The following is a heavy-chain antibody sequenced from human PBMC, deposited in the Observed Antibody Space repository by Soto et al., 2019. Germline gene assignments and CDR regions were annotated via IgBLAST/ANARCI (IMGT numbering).Heavy chain of an antibody. CDR1: GLTFRSYA. J-gene: IGHJ4*02. CDR2: IGGDGGTT. D-gene: IGHD4-17*01. CDR3: AKSMTTVLRYFDY. V-gene: IGHV3-23*01. Sequence: GGSLRLSCTASGLTFRSYAMSWVRQAPGKGLEWVAGIGGDGGTTFYADSVKGRFTISRDNSKNTVHLQMNSLRAEDTAVYFCAKSMTTVLRYFDYWGQGTQVTVAS.